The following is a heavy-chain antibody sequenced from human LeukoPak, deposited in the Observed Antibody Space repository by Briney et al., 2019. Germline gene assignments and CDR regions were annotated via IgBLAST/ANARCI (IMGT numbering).Heavy chain of an antibody. J-gene: IGHJ4*02. D-gene: IGHD5-24*01. CDR2: INHSRST. Sequence: SETLSLTCVLYGGSSSGYYWSWIRQPPGKGLEWIGEINHSRSTNYNPSLKSRVTISVDTSKNQFSLKLSSVTAADTAVYYCARGWLQSGFDYWGQGTLVTVSS. CDR1: GGSSSGYY. V-gene: IGHV4-34*01. CDR3: ARGWLQSGFDY.